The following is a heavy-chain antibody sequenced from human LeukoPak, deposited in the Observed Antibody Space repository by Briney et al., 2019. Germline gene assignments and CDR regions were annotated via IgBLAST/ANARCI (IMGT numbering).Heavy chain of an antibody. Sequence: GESLRISCKASGYTFSSYWIGWVRQMPGKGLVWMGIIYPGDSDTRYSPSLQGQVTISVDTSIGTAYLQWSSLKASDTAIYYCARQNDFRLDYWGQGTLVTVSS. V-gene: IGHV5-51*01. D-gene: IGHD3-3*01. J-gene: IGHJ4*02. CDR1: GYTFSSYW. CDR2: IYPGDSDT. CDR3: ARQNDFRLDY.